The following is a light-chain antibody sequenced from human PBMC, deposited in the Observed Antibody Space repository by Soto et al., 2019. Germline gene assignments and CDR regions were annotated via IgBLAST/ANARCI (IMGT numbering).Light chain of an antibody. CDR2: KAS. V-gene: IGKV1-5*03. Sequence: DIQMTQSPSTLSASVGDRVTITCRASQSIKNWLAWYQQKPGEAPKLLIYKASTLESGVPSRFSGSGSGTEFTLTISCLQPDDVATYYCQQYNSYPVTFGQGTKVDIK. J-gene: IGKJ1*01. CDR1: QSIKNW. CDR3: QQYNSYPVT.